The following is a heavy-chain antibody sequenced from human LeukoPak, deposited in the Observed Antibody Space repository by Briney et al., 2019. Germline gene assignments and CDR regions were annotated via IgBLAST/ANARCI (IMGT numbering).Heavy chain of an antibody. D-gene: IGHD6-13*01. V-gene: IGHV4-61*05. CDR2: IYYSGST. CDR1: GGSISSSSYY. J-gene: IGHJ4*02. Sequence: PSETLSLTCTVSGGSISSSSYYWDWIRQPPGKGLEWIGYIYYSGSTNYNPSLKSRVTISVDTSKNQFSLKLSSVTAADTAVYYCARIAAAGHFDYWGQGTLVTVSS. CDR3: ARIAAAGHFDY.